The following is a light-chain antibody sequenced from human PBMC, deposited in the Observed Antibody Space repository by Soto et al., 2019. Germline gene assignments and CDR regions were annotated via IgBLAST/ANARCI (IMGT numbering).Light chain of an antibody. CDR2: GAS. V-gene: IGKV3-20*01. J-gene: IGKJ1*01. CDR3: QQYGISGT. Sequence: ENVLTQSPGPLSLSPGERATLYCRASQSVSSSYLAWYQQKPGQDPRLLIYGASSRATGIPDRFSGSGSGTHFTLTISRLEPEDFAVYYGQQYGISGTVGQGTKVDTK. CDR1: QSVSSSY.